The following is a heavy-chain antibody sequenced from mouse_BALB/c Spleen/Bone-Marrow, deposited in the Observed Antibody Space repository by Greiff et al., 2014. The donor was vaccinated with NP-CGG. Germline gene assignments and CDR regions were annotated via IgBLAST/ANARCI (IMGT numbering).Heavy chain of an antibody. CDR1: GFNIKDTF. CDR2: IDPANGIT. Sequence: VQLKESGAELVKPGASVKLSRTASGFNIKDTFMHWMKQRPEQGLEWNGRIDPANGITKYDPKFQGKATITTDTSSNTAYLQLSSLTSEDTAVYYCASSGNYEGGAMDYWGQGTSVTVSS. V-gene: IGHV14-3*02. J-gene: IGHJ4*01. D-gene: IGHD2-1*01. CDR3: ASSGNYEGGAMDY.